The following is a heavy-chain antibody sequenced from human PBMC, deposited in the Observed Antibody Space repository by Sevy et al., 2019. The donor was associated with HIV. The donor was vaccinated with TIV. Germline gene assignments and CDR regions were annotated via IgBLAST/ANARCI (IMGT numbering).Heavy chain of an antibody. J-gene: IGHJ4*02. CDR2: ISHDGSNK. Sequence: GGSLRLSCAVSGFIFNNYAMHCVHQAPGKGLEWAAGISHDGSNKYYGDSVKGRFTISRDNSKNTVYLQMNSLRAEDTAVYYCARALSTWYYFDYWGQGTLVTVSS. CDR3: ARALSTWYYFDY. D-gene: IGHD6-13*01. V-gene: IGHV3-30*04. CDR1: GFIFNNYA.